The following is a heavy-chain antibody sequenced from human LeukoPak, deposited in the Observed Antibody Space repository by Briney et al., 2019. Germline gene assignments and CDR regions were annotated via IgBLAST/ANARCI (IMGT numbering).Heavy chain of an antibody. Sequence: GGSLRLSCAASGFTFSSYGMHWVRQAPGKGLEWVAVIWYDGSNKYYADSVKGRFTISRDNSKNTLYLQMNSLRAEDTAVYYCARDRGGDHCFDYWGQGTLVTVSS. V-gene: IGHV3-33*08. CDR3: ARDRGGDHCFDY. D-gene: IGHD2-21*02. CDR2: IWYDGSNK. J-gene: IGHJ4*02. CDR1: GFTFSSYG.